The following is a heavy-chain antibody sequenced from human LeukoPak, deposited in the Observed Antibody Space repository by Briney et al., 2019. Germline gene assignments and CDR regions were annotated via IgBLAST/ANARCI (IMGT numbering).Heavy chain of an antibody. V-gene: IGHV5-51*01. CDR2: IYPGDSDT. D-gene: IGHD4-23*01. CDR3: ARHLGYGGGPADY. J-gene: IGHJ4*02. Sequence: GESLKISFKGSGYRFTSYWIGWVRQMPGKGLEWMGIIYPGDSDTRYSPSFQGQVTISADKSISTAYLQWSSLKASYTAMYYCARHLGYGGGPADYWGQGTLVTVSS. CDR1: GYRFTSYW.